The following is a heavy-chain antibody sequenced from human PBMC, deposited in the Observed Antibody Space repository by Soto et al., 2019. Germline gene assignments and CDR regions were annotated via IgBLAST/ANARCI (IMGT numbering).Heavy chain of an antibody. V-gene: IGHV1-18*04. CDR1: GYSFTSYG. Sequence: QVQLVQSVTEVKKPGASVQVSCKASGYSFTSYGINWVRQAPGQGLEWMGWISTYNGDTNYAQKFQGRVTMTTDTSTTTAYMELRRRTSGATAGYFCARGDSTGSPGGWFDPWGQVTVGTVSS. J-gene: IGHJ5*02. CDR3: ARGDSTGSPGGWFDP. D-gene: IGHD6-19*01. CDR2: ISTYNGDT.